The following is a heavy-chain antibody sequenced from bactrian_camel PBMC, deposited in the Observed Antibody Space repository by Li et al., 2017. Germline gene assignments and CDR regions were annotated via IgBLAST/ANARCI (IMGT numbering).Heavy chain of an antibody. J-gene: IGHJ4*01. CDR1: GLTTRYC. D-gene: IGHD1*01. CDR2: ENSGGRT. Sequence: HVQLVESGGGSVEAGESLKLSCQMSGLTTRYCFGWFRQAPGKEREGVAVENSGGRTSYLSDVMDRFTISRDNAKGTLTLQMRSLKTEDTAMYFCAATSQPFRLLDRLPPRSEYQYWGQGTQVTVS. V-gene: IGHV3S55*01. CDR3: AATSQPFRLLDRLPPRSEYQY.